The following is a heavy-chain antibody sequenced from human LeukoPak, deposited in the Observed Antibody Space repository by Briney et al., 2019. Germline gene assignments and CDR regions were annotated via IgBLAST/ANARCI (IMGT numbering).Heavy chain of an antibody. D-gene: IGHD6-6*01. CDR2: IWYDGSNK. V-gene: IGHV3-33*06. J-gene: IGHJ4*02. CDR1: GFTFSSYG. Sequence: GRSLRLSCAASGFTFSSYGMHWVRQAPGKGLEWVAVIWYDGSNKYYADSVKGRFTISRDNSKNTLYLQMNSLRAEDTAVYYCAKDTAARPFDYWGQGTLVTVSS. CDR3: AKDTAARPFDY.